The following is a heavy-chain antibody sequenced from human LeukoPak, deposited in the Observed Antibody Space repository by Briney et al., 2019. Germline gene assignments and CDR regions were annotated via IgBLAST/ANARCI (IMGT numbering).Heavy chain of an antibody. CDR3: ARANYSLRIWSSFDY. V-gene: IGHV1-46*01. Sequence: GSSVKVSCKASGYTFTSYYMHWVRQAPGQGLEWMGIINPSGGSTSYAQKFQGRVTMTRDTSTSTVYMELRSLRSEDTAVYYCARANYSLRIWSSFDYWGQGTLVTVSS. CDR1: GYTFTSYY. CDR2: INPSGGST. D-gene: IGHD2-15*01. J-gene: IGHJ4*02.